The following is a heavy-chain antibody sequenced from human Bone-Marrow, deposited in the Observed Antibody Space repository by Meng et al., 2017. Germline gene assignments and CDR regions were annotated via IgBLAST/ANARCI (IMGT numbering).Heavy chain of an antibody. D-gene: IGHD3-9*01. CDR3: PIVCPVIGIRDIET. CDR2: TDPNTGNP. Sequence: APWKVSCRPSGYIFTSYAIHWVRQAPGQGPDWMGWTDPNTGNPTYDQGFTGRFVFSLDTSVSTAYLEFYIFKENKTDVYECPIVCPVIGIRDIETRGQGPLVTVSS. V-gene: IGHV7-4-1*01. CDR1: GYIFTSYA. J-gene: IGHJ4*02.